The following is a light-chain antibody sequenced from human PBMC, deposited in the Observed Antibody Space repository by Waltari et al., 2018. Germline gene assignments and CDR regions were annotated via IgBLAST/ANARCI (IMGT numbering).Light chain of an antibody. CDR3: QQYNNWPPQDT. CDR2: GAS. Sequence: EIVMTQSPATLSVSPGERATLSCRASQSVSTNLAWYQQKPGQAPRLLIYGASTRATDIPVRFSGSGSGTEFTLTISSLQSEDFAIYYCQQYNNWPPQDTFGQGTKLEIK. J-gene: IGKJ2*01. V-gene: IGKV3-15*01. CDR1: QSVSTN.